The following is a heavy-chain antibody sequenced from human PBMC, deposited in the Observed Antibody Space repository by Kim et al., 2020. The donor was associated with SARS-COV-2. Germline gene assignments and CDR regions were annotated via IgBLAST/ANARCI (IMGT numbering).Heavy chain of an antibody. J-gene: IGHJ4*02. CDR1: GGTFGTDA. CDR3: TRTDY. Sequence: GGSLRLSCTASGGTFGTDARSWYRQAPGKGRAGGGGIRSKAYGGTTEYAASVKGRFTISRDDSKSIAYLQMNSLKTEDTAVYYCTRTDYWGQGTLVTVSS. CDR2: IRSKAYGGTT. V-gene: IGHV3-49*03.